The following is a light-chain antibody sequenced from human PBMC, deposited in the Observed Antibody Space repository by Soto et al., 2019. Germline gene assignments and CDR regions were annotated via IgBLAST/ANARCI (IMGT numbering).Light chain of an antibody. CDR3: GTGDGGVGVFV. Sequence: QSVLTQPPSVSAAPGQKVTISCSGSTSNIGNNYVSWFQQLPGTAPKLLIYENDKRPSGIPDRFSGSTSGTSATLGITGLQSGEGAVFYGGTGDGGVGVFVFASG. J-gene: IGLJ1*01. CDR1: TSNIGNNY. CDR2: END. V-gene: IGLV1-51*02.